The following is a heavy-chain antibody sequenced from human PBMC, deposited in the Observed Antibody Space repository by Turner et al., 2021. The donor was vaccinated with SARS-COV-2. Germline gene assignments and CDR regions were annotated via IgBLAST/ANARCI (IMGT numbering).Heavy chain of an antibody. CDR3: AKGHSGYDLFFDY. CDR2: ISGSGGNT. J-gene: IGHJ4*02. Sequence: EVQLLESVGGLVKPGWCLRIYCAASGFTFSSHAMSWVRQAAGKGLVWGSAISGSGGNTYYADSVKGRCTISRDNPKNTLYLQMNSLRAEDTAVYYGAKGHSGYDLFFDYWGQGTLVTVSS. D-gene: IGHD5-12*01. CDR1: GFTFSSHA. V-gene: IGHV3-23*01.